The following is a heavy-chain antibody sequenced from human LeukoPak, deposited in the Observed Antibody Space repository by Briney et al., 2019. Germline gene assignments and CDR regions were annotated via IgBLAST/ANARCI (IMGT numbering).Heavy chain of an antibody. Sequence: SETLSLTCTVSGGSISSYYWSWIRQPAGKGLGWIGRIYTSGSTNYNPSLKSRVTMSVDTSKNQFSLKLSSVTAADTAVYYCARGTGNYYYYYMDVWGKGTTVTVSS. D-gene: IGHD1-1*01. CDR2: IYTSGST. V-gene: IGHV4-4*07. CDR1: GGSISSYY. CDR3: ARGTGNYYYYYMDV. J-gene: IGHJ6*03.